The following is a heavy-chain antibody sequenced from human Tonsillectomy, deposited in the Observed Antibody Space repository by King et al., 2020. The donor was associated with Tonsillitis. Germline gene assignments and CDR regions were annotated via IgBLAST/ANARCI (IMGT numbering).Heavy chain of an antibody. Sequence: QLVQSGGGVVQPGRSLRLSCAASGFTFSSYGMHWVRQAPGKGLEWVAVISYDGSNKYYADSVKGRFTISRDNSKNTLYLQMNSLRAEDTAVYYCAKPPQAYGDYNCGWFDPWGQGTLVTVSS. CDR3: AKPPQAYGDYNCGWFDP. CDR1: GFTFSSYG. CDR2: ISYDGSNK. D-gene: IGHD4-17*01. J-gene: IGHJ5*02. V-gene: IGHV3-30*18.